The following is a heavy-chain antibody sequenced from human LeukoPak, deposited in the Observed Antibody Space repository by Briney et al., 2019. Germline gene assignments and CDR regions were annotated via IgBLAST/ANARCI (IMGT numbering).Heavy chain of an antibody. V-gene: IGHV3-21*01. Sequence: GGALTLSCAASGFTFSSYSMNWVRQAPGKGLEWVSSISSSSSYIYYADSVKGRFTISRDNAKNSLYLQMNSLRAEDTAVYYCARAREDIVVVVAATPGWFDPWGQGTLVTVSS. D-gene: IGHD2-15*01. J-gene: IGHJ5*02. CDR3: ARAREDIVVVVAATPGWFDP. CDR1: GFTFSSYS. CDR2: ISSSSSYI.